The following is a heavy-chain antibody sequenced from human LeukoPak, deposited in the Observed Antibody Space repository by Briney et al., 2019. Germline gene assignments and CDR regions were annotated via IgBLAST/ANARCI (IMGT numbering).Heavy chain of an antibody. CDR2: FDGSGDGT. Sequence: PGGSLRLSCAASGFTFSSYSMNWVRQAPGKGLERVSGFDGSGDGTYYVDSVKGRFTISRDNSENTVYLQMNSVRAEDTAVYYCARGSGYSHWGQGTLVTVSS. V-gene: IGHV3-23*01. D-gene: IGHD3-3*01. CDR3: ARGSGYSH. J-gene: IGHJ4*02. CDR1: GFTFSSYS.